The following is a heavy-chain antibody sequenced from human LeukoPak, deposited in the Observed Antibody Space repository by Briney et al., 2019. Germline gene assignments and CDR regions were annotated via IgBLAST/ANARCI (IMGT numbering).Heavy chain of an antibody. V-gene: IGHV4-34*01. CDR1: GGSFSGYY. CDR3: ARKQRRTIFGVVTTRNWFDP. CDR2: INHSGST. J-gene: IGHJ5*02. Sequence: SETLSLTCAVYGGSFSGYYWSWLRQPPGKGLEWIGEINHSGSTNYNPSLKSRATISVDTSKNQFSLKLSSVTAADTAVYYCARKQRRTIFGVVTTRNWFDPWGQGTLVTVSS. D-gene: IGHD3-3*01.